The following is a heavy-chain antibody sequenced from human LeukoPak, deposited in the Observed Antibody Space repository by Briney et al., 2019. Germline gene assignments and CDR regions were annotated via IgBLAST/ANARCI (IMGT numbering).Heavy chain of an antibody. CDR3: ARGLAAAGPYFDY. Sequence: SETLSLTCTVSGGSISSSSYYWGWIRQPPGKGLEWIGSIYYSGSTYYNPSLKSRVTISVDTSKNQFSLKLSSVTAADTAVYYCARGLAAAGPYFDYWGQGTLVTVSS. D-gene: IGHD6-13*01. V-gene: IGHV4-39*01. J-gene: IGHJ4*02. CDR1: GGSISSSSYY. CDR2: IYYSGST.